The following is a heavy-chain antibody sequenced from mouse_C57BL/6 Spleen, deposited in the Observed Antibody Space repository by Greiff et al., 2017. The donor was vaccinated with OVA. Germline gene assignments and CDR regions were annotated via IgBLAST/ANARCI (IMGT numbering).Heavy chain of an antibody. Sequence: EVQGVESGPVLVKPGASVKMSCKASGYTFTDYYMNWVKQSHGKSLEWIGVLNPYNGGTSYNQKFKGKATLTVDKSSSTAYMELNSLTSEDSAVYYCARGSYRAMDYWGQGTSVTVSS. V-gene: IGHV1-19*01. CDR2: LNPYNGGT. J-gene: IGHJ4*01. CDR3: ARGSYRAMDY. D-gene: IGHD1-1*02. CDR1: GYTFTDYY.